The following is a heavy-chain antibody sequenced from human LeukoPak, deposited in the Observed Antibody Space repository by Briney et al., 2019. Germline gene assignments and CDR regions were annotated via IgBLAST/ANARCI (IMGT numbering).Heavy chain of an antibody. Sequence: ETLSLTCTVSGGSISSSSYYWGWIRQPPGKGLEWIGSIYYSGSTYYNPSLKSRVTISVDTSKNQFSLKLSSVTAADTAVYYCATSGYSYALGYYWGQGTLVTVSS. CDR2: IYYSGST. J-gene: IGHJ4*02. D-gene: IGHD5-18*01. CDR1: GGSISSSSYY. V-gene: IGHV4-39*01. CDR3: ATSGYSYALGYY.